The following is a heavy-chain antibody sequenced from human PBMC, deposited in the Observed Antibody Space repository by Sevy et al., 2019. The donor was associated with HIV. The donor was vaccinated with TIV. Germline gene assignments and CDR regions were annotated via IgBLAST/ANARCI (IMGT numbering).Heavy chain of an antibody. CDR3: ASLTFYYYDSSRWRGEAFDY. CDR2: IIPIFGTA. J-gene: IGHJ4*02. D-gene: IGHD3-22*01. Sequence: ASMKVSCKASGGTFSSYAISWVRQAPGQGLEWMGGIIPIFGTANYAQKFQGRVTITADESTSTAYMELSSLRSEDTAVYYCASLTFYYYDSSRWRGEAFDYWGQGTLVTVSS. CDR1: GGTFSSYA. V-gene: IGHV1-69*13.